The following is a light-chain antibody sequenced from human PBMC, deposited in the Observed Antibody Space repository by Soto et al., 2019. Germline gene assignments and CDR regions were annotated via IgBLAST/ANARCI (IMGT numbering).Light chain of an antibody. V-gene: IGLV1-40*01. CDR1: SSNIGAGFD. CDR3: QSYDSSLTGFVV. CDR2: GNN. J-gene: IGLJ2*01. Sequence: QLVLTQPPSVSGAPGQRVTISCTGSSSNIGAGFDVHWYQQLPGTAPKLLIYGNNNWPSGVPDRFSGSKSGTSASLAITGLQAEDEADYYCQSYDSSLTGFVVFGGGTKLTVL.